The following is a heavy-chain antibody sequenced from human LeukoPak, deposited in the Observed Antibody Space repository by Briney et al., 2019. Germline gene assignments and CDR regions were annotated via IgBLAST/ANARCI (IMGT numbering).Heavy chain of an antibody. V-gene: IGHV1-46*01. D-gene: IGHD5-12*01. CDR3: ATEGYDYAVFDY. Sequence: ASVKVSCKASGYTFTSYYMHWVRQAPGQGLEWMGIINPSGGSTSYAQKFQGRVTMTEDTSTDTAYMELSSLRSEDTAVYYCATEGYDYAVFDYWGQGTLVTVSS. J-gene: IGHJ4*02. CDR2: INPSGGST. CDR1: GYTFTSYY.